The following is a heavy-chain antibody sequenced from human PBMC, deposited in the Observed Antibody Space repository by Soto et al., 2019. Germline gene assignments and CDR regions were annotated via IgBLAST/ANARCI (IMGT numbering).Heavy chain of an antibody. J-gene: IGHJ6*02. D-gene: IGHD1-26*01. CDR1: GFTFSNAW. V-gene: IGHV3-15*01. Sequence: EVQLVESGGGLVKPGGSLRLSCAASGFTFSNAWMSWVRQAPGKGLEWVGRIKSKTDGGTTDYAAPVKGRFTISRDDSKNTLYLQMNSLKTEDTAVYYCTTGVTRELRYCYYGMDVWGQGTTVTVSS. CDR3: TTGVTRELRYCYYGMDV. CDR2: IKSKTDGGTT.